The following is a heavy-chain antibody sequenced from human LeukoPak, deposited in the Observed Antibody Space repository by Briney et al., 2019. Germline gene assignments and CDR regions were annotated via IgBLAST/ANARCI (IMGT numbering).Heavy chain of an antibody. J-gene: IGHJ4*02. Sequence: ASVKVSCKASGYTLTTYGFSWVRQAPGQGLEWMGWISGDNSNTNYAQRFRGRVTMTTDTSTSTAYMELRSLRSDDTAVYYCARDLSRGSGYFGTYWGQGTLVTVSS. D-gene: IGHD3-22*01. CDR2: ISGDNSNT. CDR3: ARDLSRGSGYFGTY. CDR1: GYTLTTYG. V-gene: IGHV1-18*01.